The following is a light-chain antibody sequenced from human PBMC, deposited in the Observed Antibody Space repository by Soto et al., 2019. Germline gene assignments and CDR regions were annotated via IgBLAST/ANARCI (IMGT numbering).Light chain of an antibody. Sequence: IVLTQSPGTLSLSPGERATLSCRASQTVSGSYFAWYQHKPGQAPRLLIHGASTRATGVPARFSGSGSGTEFTLTISSLQSGDFAVYYCQQHKMWPLTFGGGTKVDI. V-gene: IGKV3-15*01. CDR3: QQHKMWPLT. CDR2: GAS. J-gene: IGKJ4*01. CDR1: QTVSGSY.